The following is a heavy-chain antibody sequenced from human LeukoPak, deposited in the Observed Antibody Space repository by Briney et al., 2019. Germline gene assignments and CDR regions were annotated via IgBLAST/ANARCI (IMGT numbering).Heavy chain of an antibody. CDR1: GFTFSSYE. Sequence: GGSLRLSCAASGFTFSSYEMNWVRQAPGRGLEWVSYISSSGSTIYYADSVKGRFTISRDNAKNSLYLQMNSLRAEDTAVYYCAKDGFRQWLEKYYFDYWGQGTLVTVSS. V-gene: IGHV3-48*03. CDR2: ISSSGSTI. CDR3: AKDGFRQWLEKYYFDY. D-gene: IGHD6-19*01. J-gene: IGHJ4*02.